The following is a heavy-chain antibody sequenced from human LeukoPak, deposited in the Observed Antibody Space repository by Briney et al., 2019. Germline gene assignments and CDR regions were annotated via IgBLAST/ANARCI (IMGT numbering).Heavy chain of an antibody. CDR3: ARVAGGGYSSSWDNWFDP. V-gene: IGHV1-69*06. CDR2: IIPIFGTA. CDR1: GGTFSSYA. J-gene: IGHJ5*02. Sequence: GASVKVPCKASGGTFSSYAISWVRQAPGQGLEWMGGIIPIFGTANYAQKFQGRVTITADKSTSTAYMELSSLRSEDTTVYYCARVAGGGYSSSWDNWFDPWGQGTLVTVSS. D-gene: IGHD6-13*01.